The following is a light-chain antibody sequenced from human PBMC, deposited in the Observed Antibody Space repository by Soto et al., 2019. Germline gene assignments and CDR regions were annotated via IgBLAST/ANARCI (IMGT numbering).Light chain of an antibody. CDR1: SFDIGSNH. CDR2: SDN. CDR3: AAWDDSLSGWV. J-gene: IGLJ3*02. V-gene: IGLV1-47*02. Sequence: QAVVTQPPSASGTPGQRVTISCSGSSFDIGSNHVYWCQQQFPGTAPKLLIYSDNQRPSGVPDRFSGSKSGTSASLAISWLRSEDEADYYCAAWDDSLSGWVFGGGTKLTVL.